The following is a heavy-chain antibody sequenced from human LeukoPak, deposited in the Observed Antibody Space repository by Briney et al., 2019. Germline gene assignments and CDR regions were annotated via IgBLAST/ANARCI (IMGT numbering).Heavy chain of an antibody. V-gene: IGHV1-8*01. Sequence: GASVKVSCKASGYTFTSYDINWVRQATGQGLEWMGWMNPNSGNTGYAQKFQGRVTMTRNTSISTAYMELSSLRSEDTAVYYCAREPNYYGSGRSWFDPWGQGTLVTVSS. CDR1: GYTFTSYD. CDR3: AREPNYYGSGRSWFDP. J-gene: IGHJ5*02. D-gene: IGHD3-10*01. CDR2: MNPNSGNT.